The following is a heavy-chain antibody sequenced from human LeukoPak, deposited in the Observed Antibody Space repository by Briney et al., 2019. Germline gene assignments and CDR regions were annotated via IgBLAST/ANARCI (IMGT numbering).Heavy chain of an antibody. V-gene: IGHV3-48*01. CDR2: ISSSGSTI. CDR1: GFTFSSYS. D-gene: IGHD5-12*01. J-gene: IGHJ4*02. Sequence: GGSLRLSCAASGFTFSSYSMNWVRQAPGKGLEWVSYISSSGSTIYYADSVKGRFTISRDNSKNTLFLQMNTLRAEDTAVYYCARESGYAVGDYWGQGTLVTVSS. CDR3: ARESGYAVGDY.